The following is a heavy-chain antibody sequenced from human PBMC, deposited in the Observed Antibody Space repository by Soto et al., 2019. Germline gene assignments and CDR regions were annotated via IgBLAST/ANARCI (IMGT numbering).Heavy chain of an antibody. J-gene: IGHJ4*02. CDR1: GYTFASYA. Sequence: SVKVSCGASGYTFASYAVRWGRQAPEQRLEWMGWINAGNGNTKYAQKFQGRVTIPRDTSASTAYMELSSLRSEDTAVSSCPREHAPPAIAVAGPSDYCRQRTMFTVSS. D-gene: IGHD6-19*01. V-gene: IGHV1-3*01. CDR2: INAGNGNT. CDR3: PREHAPPAIAVAGPSDY.